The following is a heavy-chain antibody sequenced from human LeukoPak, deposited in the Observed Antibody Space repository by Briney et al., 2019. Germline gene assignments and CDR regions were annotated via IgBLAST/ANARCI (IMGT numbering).Heavy chain of an antibody. CDR2: IIYSGST. CDR3: ARRVSSNWNPLQYFDY. V-gene: IGHV4-39*01. Sequence: SETLSLTCTVSGGSISSSNYCWGWIRQPPGKGLEWIGNIIYSGSTYYNPSLKSRVTISVDTSKNQFSLKLSSVTAADTAVYYCARRVSSNWNPLQYFDYWGQGTLVTVSS. J-gene: IGHJ4*02. CDR1: GGSISSSNYC. D-gene: IGHD6-13*01.